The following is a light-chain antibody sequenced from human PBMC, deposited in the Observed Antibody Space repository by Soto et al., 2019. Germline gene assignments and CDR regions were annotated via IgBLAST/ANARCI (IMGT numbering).Light chain of an antibody. CDR2: WGS. V-gene: IGKV3-15*01. CDR1: QSVGPN. Sequence: TQSPATLSVSLGEEVTLSCRASQSVGPNLAWYQQRPGQAPRLLIHWGSTRANGVPARFRGSGRGIDFTLTISSLQSEDLAVYYCQQYENWPPYSFGQGTKLEIK. J-gene: IGKJ2*03. CDR3: QQYENWPPYS.